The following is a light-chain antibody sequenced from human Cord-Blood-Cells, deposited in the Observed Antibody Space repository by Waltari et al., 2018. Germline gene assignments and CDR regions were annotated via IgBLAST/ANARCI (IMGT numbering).Light chain of an antibody. J-gene: IGLJ3*02. CDR1: TSHVGRYNL. CDR3: CSYAGSSTWV. Sequence: QSALTQPASVSGSPGQSLTSSCTGTTSHVGRYNLVSWYQQHPGKAPKPMIYEGSKRPSGVSNRFSGSKSGNTASLTISGLQAEDEADYYCCSYAGSSTWVFGGGTKLTVL. V-gene: IGLV2-23*01. CDR2: EGS.